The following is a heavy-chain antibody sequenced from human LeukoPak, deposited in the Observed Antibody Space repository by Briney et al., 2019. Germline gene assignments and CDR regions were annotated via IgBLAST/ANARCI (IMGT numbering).Heavy chain of an antibody. Sequence: GGSLRLSCAASGFTFSSYGMHWVRQAPGKGLEWVAVISYDGSNKYYADSVKGRFTISRDNSKNTLYLQMNSLRAEDTAVYYCAKGINGVWGYNAFDIWGQGTMVTVSS. J-gene: IGHJ3*02. CDR3: AKGINGVWGYNAFDI. CDR1: GFTFSSYG. V-gene: IGHV3-30*18. D-gene: IGHD3-16*02. CDR2: ISYDGSNK.